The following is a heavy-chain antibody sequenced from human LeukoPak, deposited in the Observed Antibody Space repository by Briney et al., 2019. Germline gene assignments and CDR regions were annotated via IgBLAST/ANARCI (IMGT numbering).Heavy chain of an antibody. V-gene: IGHV4-38-2*01. Sequence: SETLSLTCAVSGYSISSGYYWGWIRQPPGKGLEWIGSIYHSGSTYYNPSLKSRVTISVDTSKHQFSLKLSSVTAADTAVYYCARVNGDYPYYFDYWGQGTLVTVSS. D-gene: IGHD4-17*01. J-gene: IGHJ4*02. CDR3: ARVNGDYPYYFDY. CDR2: IYHSGST. CDR1: GYSISSGYY.